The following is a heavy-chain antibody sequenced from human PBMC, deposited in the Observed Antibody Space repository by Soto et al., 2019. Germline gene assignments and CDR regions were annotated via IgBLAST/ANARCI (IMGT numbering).Heavy chain of an antibody. CDR3: ARDRGSSGWSQALDYGMDV. Sequence: QVPLVESGGGVVQPGRSLRLSCAASGFTFSSYGMHWVRQAPGKGLEWVAVIWYDGSNKYYADSVKGRFTISRDNSXNXLYXQMNSLGAEDTAVYYCARDRGSSGWSQALDYGMDVWGQGTTVTVSS. J-gene: IGHJ6*02. D-gene: IGHD6-19*01. CDR2: IWYDGSNK. V-gene: IGHV3-33*01. CDR1: GFTFSSYG.